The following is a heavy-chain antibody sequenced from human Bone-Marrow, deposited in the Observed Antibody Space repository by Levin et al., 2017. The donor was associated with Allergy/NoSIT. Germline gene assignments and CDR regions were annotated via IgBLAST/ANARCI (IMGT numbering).Heavy chain of an antibody. D-gene: IGHD5-12*01. V-gene: IGHV4-31*03. CDR2: IYYSGNT. Sequence: SETLSLTCTVSGDSISSGGYYWSWIRQHPGKGLEWIGYIYYSGNTYYNPSLKGRLSISVVTSKNQFSLRLNSVTAAGTAVYLCARYNGYDFDCWGQGTLVTVSS. CDR3: ARYNGYDFDC. CDR1: GDSISSGGYY. J-gene: IGHJ4*02.